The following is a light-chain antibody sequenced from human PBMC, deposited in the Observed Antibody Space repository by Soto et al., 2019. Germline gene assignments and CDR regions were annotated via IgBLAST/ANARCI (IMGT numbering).Light chain of an antibody. CDR1: SGHSSYA. J-gene: IGLJ2*01. V-gene: IGLV4-69*01. Sequence: QLVLTQSPSASASLGASVKLTCTLSSGHSSYAIAWHQQQPEKGPRYLMKLDSDGSHTKGDAIPDRFSGSSSGAERYLTISSLPSEDEADYYCQIWGTGIHVVFGGGTKLTVL. CDR2: LDSDGSH. CDR3: QIWGTGIHVV.